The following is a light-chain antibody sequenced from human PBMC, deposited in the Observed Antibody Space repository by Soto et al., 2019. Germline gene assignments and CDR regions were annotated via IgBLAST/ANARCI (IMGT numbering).Light chain of an antibody. CDR1: QSVGST. CDR2: DAL. J-gene: IGKJ2*01. CDR3: QQRSTWSYT. Sequence: EIVLTQSPGTLSLSPGQRATLSCRATQSVGSTLAWYQQKPGQAPRLLIYDALTRDTGVPARFSGGGSGPDFTLTISSLEAEDSAVYYCQQRSTWSYTFGKGTRLEIK. V-gene: IGKV3-11*01.